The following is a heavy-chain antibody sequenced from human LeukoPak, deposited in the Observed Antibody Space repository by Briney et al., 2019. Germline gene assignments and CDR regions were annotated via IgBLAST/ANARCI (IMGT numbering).Heavy chain of an antibody. CDR3: VRELPPVVKYYFDY. V-gene: IGHV3-33*01. J-gene: IGHJ4*02. CDR1: GFTFSSFG. D-gene: IGHD3-22*01. CDR2: IWCDGSNI. Sequence: GRSLRLSCAASGFTFSSFGMHWVRQAPGKGLEWVAVIWCDGSNIYYADSVKGRFTISRDNSKNTLYLQMNSLRAEDTAVYYCVRELPPVVKYYFDYWGQGTLVTVSS.